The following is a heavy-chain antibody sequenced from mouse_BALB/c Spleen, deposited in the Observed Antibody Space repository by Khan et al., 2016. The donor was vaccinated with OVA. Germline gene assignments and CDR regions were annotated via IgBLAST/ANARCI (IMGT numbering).Heavy chain of an antibody. CDR2: IWGGGGT. CDR3: TRAYYRYDGYYAMDY. V-gene: IGHV2-6-4*01. D-gene: IGHD2-14*01. Sequence: QMQLEESGSGLVAPSRSLSITCTVSGFSLSRYNVHWVRQPPGKGLEWLGMIWGGGGTDYTSALKSRLSISKDDSKRQVFLKMNSLQTDDTAMYYCTRAYYRYDGYYAMDYWGQGTSVTVSS. J-gene: IGHJ4*01. CDR1: GFSLSRYN.